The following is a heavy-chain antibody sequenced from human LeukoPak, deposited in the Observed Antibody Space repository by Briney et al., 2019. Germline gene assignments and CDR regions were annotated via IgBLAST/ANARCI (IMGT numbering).Heavy chain of an antibody. CDR2: IYYSGST. Sequence: SETLSLTCTVSGGSFSSSSYYWGWIRQPPGKGLEWIGSIYYSGSTYYNPSLKSRVTISVDTSKNQFSLKLSSVTAADTAVYYCARHAFVSFNGYYYFDYWGQGTLVTVSS. J-gene: IGHJ4*02. CDR1: GGSFSSSSYY. CDR3: ARHAFVSFNGYYYFDY. V-gene: IGHV4-39*01. D-gene: IGHD3-22*01.